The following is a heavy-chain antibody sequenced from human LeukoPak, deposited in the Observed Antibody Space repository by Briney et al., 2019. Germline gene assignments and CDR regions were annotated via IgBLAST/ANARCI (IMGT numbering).Heavy chain of an antibody. CDR1: GGSIRNYY. V-gene: IGHV4-4*09. J-gene: IGHJ3*01. CDR3: ARLRAMAGHRGGFDF. CDR2: IHSSGST. Sequence: PSETLSLTCTVSGGSIRNYYWSWIRQPPGKGLECIGYIHSSGSTNYNPSLKSRVTMPVDTSKRQFSLKLSSMTAADTAVYYCARLRAMAGHRGGFDFWGRGTMVTVSS. D-gene: IGHD6-19*01.